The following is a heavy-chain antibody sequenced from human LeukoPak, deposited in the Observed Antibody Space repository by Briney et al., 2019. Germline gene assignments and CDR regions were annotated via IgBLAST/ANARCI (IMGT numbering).Heavy chain of an antibody. Sequence: GGSLRLSCAASGFTFSHYAMSWVRQAPGKGLEWVSAIGGSSAGTYAADSVKGRFTISRDNSKNTLYLQMNSLRAEDTAVYYCAKDPNDSGYNNAWYYLDCWGQGTLVTVSS. D-gene: IGHD6-19*01. V-gene: IGHV3-23*01. CDR3: AKDPNDSGYNNAWYYLDC. CDR1: GFTFSHYA. J-gene: IGHJ4*02. CDR2: IGGSSAGT.